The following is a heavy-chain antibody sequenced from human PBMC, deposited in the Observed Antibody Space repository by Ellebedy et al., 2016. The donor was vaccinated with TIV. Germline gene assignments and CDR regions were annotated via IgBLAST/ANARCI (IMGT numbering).Heavy chain of an antibody. CDR2: ISNTGSRT. V-gene: IGHV3-23*01. J-gene: IGHJ4*02. Sequence: GESLKISCAASGITFRHYAMGWVRQTPGKGLEWVSTISNTGSRTYYADSVEGRFIISRDNSKKTLYLQLNSLRAEDTVVYYCAKGRGGGSDTSAPRYYFDYWGLGTLVTVSS. CDR1: GITFRHYA. D-gene: IGHD3-22*01. CDR3: AKGRGGGSDTSAPRYYFDY.